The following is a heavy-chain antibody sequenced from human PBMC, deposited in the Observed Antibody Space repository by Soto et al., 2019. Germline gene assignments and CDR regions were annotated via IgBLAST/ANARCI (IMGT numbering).Heavy chain of an antibody. CDR3: AHMGSYGSMFDY. J-gene: IGHJ4*02. D-gene: IGHD5-18*01. CDR2: IYWDDDK. Sequence: SGPTLVNPTQTLTLTCTFSGFSLSTSGVGVGWIRQPPGKALEWLALIYWDDDKRYSPSLKSRLTITKDTSKNQVVLTMTNMEPVVTATYYCAHMGSYGSMFDYWGQGTLVTVSS. CDR1: GFSLSTSGVG. V-gene: IGHV2-5*02.